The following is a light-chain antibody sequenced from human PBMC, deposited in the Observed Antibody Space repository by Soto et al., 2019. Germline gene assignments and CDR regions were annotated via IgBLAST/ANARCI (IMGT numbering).Light chain of an antibody. CDR1: QSITRY. CDR2: AAS. V-gene: IGKV1-39*01. CDR3: QQSHTTPT. J-gene: IGKJ5*01. Sequence: DIQMTQSPSSLSASVGDRVTITCRASQSITRYLNWYQQKPGKAPKLLIYAASSLQSGVPSMFIGSGFGTDFTLTISSLQTEDTATYYCQQSHTTPTFGQGTRLEIE.